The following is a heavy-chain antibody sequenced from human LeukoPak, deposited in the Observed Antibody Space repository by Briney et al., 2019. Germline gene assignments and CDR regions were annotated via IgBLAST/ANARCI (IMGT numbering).Heavy chain of an antibody. CDR3: AKDRLAAAGTLHY. V-gene: IGHV3-7*01. J-gene: IGHJ4*02. D-gene: IGHD6-13*01. Sequence: GGSLRLSCAASGFTFSSYWMSWVRQAPGKGLEWVANIKQDGSEKYYVDSVKGRFTISRDNAKNSLYLQMNSLRAEDTAVYYCAKDRLAAAGTLHYWGQGTLVTVSS. CDR2: IKQDGSEK. CDR1: GFTFSSYW.